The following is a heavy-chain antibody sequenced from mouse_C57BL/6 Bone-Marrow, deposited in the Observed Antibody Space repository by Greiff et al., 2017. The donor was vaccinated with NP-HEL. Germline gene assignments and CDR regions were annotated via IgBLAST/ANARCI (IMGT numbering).Heavy chain of an antibody. Sequence: EVKLVESGGDLVKPGGSLKLSCAASGFTFSSYGMSWVRQTPDKRLEWVATISSGGSYTYYTDSVKGRFTISRDNAKNTPYLQLSSLKCEDTAMYYCASPYDYDVAWFAYGGQGTVVTVSA. CDR1: GFTFSSYG. J-gene: IGHJ3*01. V-gene: IGHV5-6*01. D-gene: IGHD2-4*01. CDR2: ISSGGSYT. CDR3: ASPYDYDVAWFAY.